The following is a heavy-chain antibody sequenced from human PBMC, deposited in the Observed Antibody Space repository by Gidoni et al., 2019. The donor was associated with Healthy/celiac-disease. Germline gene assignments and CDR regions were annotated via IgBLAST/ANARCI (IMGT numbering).Heavy chain of an antibody. CDR2: IIPILGIA. V-gene: IGHV1-69*02. CDR3: ASAPSYYYDSSGYSNWFDP. J-gene: IGHJ5*02. Sequence: QVQLVQSGAEVKKPGSSVKVSCKASGGTFSSYTISWVRQAPGQGLEWMGRIIPILGIANYAQKFQGRVTITADKSTSTAYMELSSLRSEDTAVYYCASAPSYYYDSSGYSNWFDPWGQGTLVTVSS. CDR1: GGTFSSYT. D-gene: IGHD3-22*01.